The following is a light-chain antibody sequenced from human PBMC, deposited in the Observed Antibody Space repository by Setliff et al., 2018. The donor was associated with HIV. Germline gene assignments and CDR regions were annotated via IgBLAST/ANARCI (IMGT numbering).Light chain of an antibody. Sequence: QSVLTQPASVCGSPGQSITISCTGTSNDVGGYNYVSWYQQDPGKAPKLMIYDVSYRPSGASNRFSGSKSGNTASLTISGLQAEDEADYYCSSYTSSSTLRVFGAGTKVTVL. V-gene: IGLV2-14*03. CDR2: DVS. CDR3: SSYTSSSTLRV. J-gene: IGLJ1*01. CDR1: SNDVGGYNY.